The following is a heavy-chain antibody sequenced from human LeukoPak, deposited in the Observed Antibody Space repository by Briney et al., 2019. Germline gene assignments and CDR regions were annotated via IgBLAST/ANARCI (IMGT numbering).Heavy chain of an antibody. V-gene: IGHV3-30*02. CDR3: AKDRDRLSDYPDY. J-gene: IGHJ4*02. D-gene: IGHD4/OR15-4a*01. Sequence: GSLRLSCAASGFLFSSHGLHWVRQAPGKGLEWVAFIRFDGTIKHYADSVKGRFTISRDNSKNTLYLQMNSLRAEDTAMYYCAKDRDRLSDYPDYWGQGTLVTVPS. CDR2: IRFDGTIK. CDR1: GFLFSSHG.